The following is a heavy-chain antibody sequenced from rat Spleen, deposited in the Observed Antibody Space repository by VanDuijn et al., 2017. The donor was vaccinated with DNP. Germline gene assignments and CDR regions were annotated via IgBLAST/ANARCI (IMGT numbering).Heavy chain of an antibody. Sequence: EVQLVESGGGLVQPGRSLKLSCAASGFTFSNSDMAWVRQAPTKGLEWVASISYDGSSTYYRDSVKGRFTISRDNAKSTLYLQMDSLRSEDTATYYCARGGRSYFDYWGQGVMVTVSP. D-gene: IGHD1-11*01. CDR3: ARGGRSYFDY. J-gene: IGHJ2*01. CDR2: ISYDGSST. CDR1: GFTFSNSD. V-gene: IGHV5-7*01.